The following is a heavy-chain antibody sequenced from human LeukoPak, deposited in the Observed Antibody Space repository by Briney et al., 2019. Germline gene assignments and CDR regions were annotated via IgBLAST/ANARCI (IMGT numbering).Heavy chain of an antibody. Sequence: GGSLRLSCAASGFTFSSYAMHWVRQAPGKGLEWVAVISYDGSNKYYADSVKGRFTISRDNSKNTLYLQMNSLRAEDTAVYYCARNGVYQLHWVWFDPWGQGTLVTVSS. CDR1: GFTFSSYA. J-gene: IGHJ5*02. D-gene: IGHD2-2*01. V-gene: IGHV3-30-3*01. CDR3: ARNGVYQLHWVWFDP. CDR2: ISYDGSNK.